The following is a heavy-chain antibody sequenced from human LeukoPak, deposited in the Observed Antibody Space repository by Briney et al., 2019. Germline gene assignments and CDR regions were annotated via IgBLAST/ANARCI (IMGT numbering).Heavy chain of an antibody. J-gene: IGHJ4*02. D-gene: IGHD3-10*01. CDR3: ARVLRPMASQYYFDY. Sequence: SETLSLTCTVSGGSITSGGYYWSWIRQHPGKGLEWIGRIYTSGSSNSNPSLKTRVTISIDTSKNQFSLKLSSVTAADTAVYYCARVLRPMASQYYFDYWGQGTLVTVSS. V-gene: IGHV4-61*08. CDR1: GGSITSGGYY. CDR2: IYTSGSS.